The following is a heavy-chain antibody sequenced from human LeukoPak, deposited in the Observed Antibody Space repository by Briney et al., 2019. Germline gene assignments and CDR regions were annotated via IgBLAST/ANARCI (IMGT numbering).Heavy chain of an antibody. CDR3: ARDVAAAGTPPGGY. J-gene: IGHJ4*02. V-gene: IGHV1-69*13. CDR2: IIPIFGTA. D-gene: IGHD6-13*01. Sequence: ASVKVSCKASGGTFSSYAISWVRQAPGQGLEWMGGIIPIFGTANYAQKFQGRVTITADESTSTAYMELSSLRSEDTAVYYCARDVAAAGTPPGGYWGQGTLVTVSS. CDR1: GGTFSSYA.